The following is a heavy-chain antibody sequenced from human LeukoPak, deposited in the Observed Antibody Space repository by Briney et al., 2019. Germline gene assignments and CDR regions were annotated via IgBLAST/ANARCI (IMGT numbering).Heavy chain of an antibody. D-gene: IGHD2-15*01. V-gene: IGHV3-66*01. J-gene: IGHJ3*02. CDR3: ARGGIWGHAFDI. CDR1: GFTVSSNY. CDR2: IYSDSTT. Sequence: GGSLRLSCAASGFTVSSNYMSWARQAPGKGLEWVSIIYSDSTTDYADSVKGRFTISRDTSENTLSLQLNSLRAEDTAVYYCARGGIWGHAFDIWGQGTVVTVSS.